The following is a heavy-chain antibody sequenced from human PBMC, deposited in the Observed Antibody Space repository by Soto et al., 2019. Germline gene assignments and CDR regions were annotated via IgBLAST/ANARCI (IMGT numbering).Heavy chain of an antibody. CDR3: ARSQGGSSSLDIYYYYYYGMDV. CDR1: GGTFSSYA. D-gene: IGHD2-15*01. V-gene: IGHV1-69*13. Sequence: GASVKXSCKAPGGTFSSYAISWVRQAPGQGLEXXXGVIPIFGTAKYAQKFQGRVTITADESTSTGYMELRSLRSEDTAVYYCARSQGGSSSLDIYYYYYYGMDVWGQGTTVTVSS. J-gene: IGHJ6*02. CDR2: VIPIFGTA.